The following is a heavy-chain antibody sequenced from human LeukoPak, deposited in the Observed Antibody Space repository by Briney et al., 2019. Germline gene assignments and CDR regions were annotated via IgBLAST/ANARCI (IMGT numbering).Heavy chain of an antibody. V-gene: IGHV4-39*07. CDR2: IYYSGST. D-gene: IGHD3-10*01. CDR1: GGSISSSSYY. CDR3: ARAPRRVRGVIIGWFDP. J-gene: IGHJ5*02. Sequence: SETLSLTCTVSGGSISSSSYYWGWIRQPPGKGLEWIGSIYYSGSTYYNPSLKSRVTISVDTSKNQFSLKLSSVTAADTAVYYCARAPRRVRGVIIGWFDPWGQGTLVTVSS.